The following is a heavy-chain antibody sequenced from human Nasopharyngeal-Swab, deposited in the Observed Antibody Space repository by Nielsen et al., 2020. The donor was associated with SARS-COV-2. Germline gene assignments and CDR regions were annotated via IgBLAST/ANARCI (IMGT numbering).Heavy chain of an antibody. V-gene: IGHV5-51*01. Sequence: KVSCKGSGYSFTSYWIGWVRQMPAKGLEWMGIIYPGDSDTRYSPSFQGQVTISADKSISTAYLQWSSLKASDTAMYYCARTVYSGSYYQNDAFDIWGQGTMVTVSS. CDR1: GYSFTSYW. J-gene: IGHJ3*02. CDR3: ARTVYSGSYYQNDAFDI. D-gene: IGHD1-26*01. CDR2: IYPGDSDT.